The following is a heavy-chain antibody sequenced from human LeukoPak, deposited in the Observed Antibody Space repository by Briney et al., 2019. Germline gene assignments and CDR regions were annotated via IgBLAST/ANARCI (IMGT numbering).Heavy chain of an antibody. V-gene: IGHV3-23*01. J-gene: IGHJ5*02. CDR2: ISGSGGST. Sequence: GGSLRLSCTASGFTFRSYGMSWVRQAPGKGLEWVSAISGSGGSTYYADSVKGRFTISRDNSKNTLYLQMNSLRAEDTAVYYCAKDGSSGYSYWFDPWGQGTLVTVSS. D-gene: IGHD3-22*01. CDR3: AKDGSSGYSYWFDP. CDR1: GFTFRSYG.